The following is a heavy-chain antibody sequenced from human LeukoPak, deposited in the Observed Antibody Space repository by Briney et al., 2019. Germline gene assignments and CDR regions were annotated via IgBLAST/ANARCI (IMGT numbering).Heavy chain of an antibody. J-gene: IGHJ1*01. CDR2: INHSGST. CDR3: VRGPYSSGWYQSAEYFQH. CDR1: GGSFSGYY. V-gene: IGHV4-34*01. D-gene: IGHD6-19*01. Sequence: PSETLSLTCAVYGGSFSGYYWSWIRQPPGKGLEWIGEINHSGSTNYNPSLKSRVTISVDTSKNQFSLKLSSVTAADTAVYYCVRGPYSSGWYQSAEYFQHWGQGTLVTVSS.